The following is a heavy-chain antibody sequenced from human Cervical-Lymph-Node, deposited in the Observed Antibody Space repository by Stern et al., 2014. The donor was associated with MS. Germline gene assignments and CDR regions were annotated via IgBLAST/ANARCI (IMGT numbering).Heavy chain of an antibody. Sequence: QLVQSGAEVKKPGASVKVSCKVSGYTLRELSMHWVRQTPGKGLEWVGGLDPDNGEAIYTRAFQGRLSLTGDTSTDTAYMELSGLRSEDTAVYYCATSLSSWGQGTLVIVSS. D-gene: IGHD3-16*01. CDR2: LDPDNGEA. CDR3: ATSLSS. V-gene: IGHV1-24*01. J-gene: IGHJ5*02. CDR1: GYTLRELS.